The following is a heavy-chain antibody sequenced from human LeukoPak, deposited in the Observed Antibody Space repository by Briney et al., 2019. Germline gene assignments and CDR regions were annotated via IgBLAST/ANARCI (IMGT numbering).Heavy chain of an antibody. CDR2: ISGSSTYI. Sequence: GGSLRLSCAASGFTFSSYSMNWVRQAPGKGLEWVSSISGSSTYIYYTDSVKGRFTISRDNSKNTLYLQMNSLRAEDTAVYYCAKDLGYSYGYTYYFDYWGQGTLVTVSS. V-gene: IGHV3-21*04. CDR3: AKDLGYSYGYTYYFDY. D-gene: IGHD5-18*01. J-gene: IGHJ4*02. CDR1: GFTFSSYS.